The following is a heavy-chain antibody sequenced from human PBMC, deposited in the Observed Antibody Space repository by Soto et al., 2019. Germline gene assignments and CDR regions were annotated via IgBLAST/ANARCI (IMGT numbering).Heavy chain of an antibody. CDR2: IYYSGST. Sequence: QLQLQESGPGLVKPSETLSLTCTVSGGSISSSSYYWGWIRQPPGKGLEWIGSIYYSGSTYYNPSLESRVTISVDTSKNQFSLKLSSVTAADTAVYYCASDIRDYGDYLEEYWGQGTLVTVSS. V-gene: IGHV4-39*01. CDR3: ASDIRDYGDYLEEY. CDR1: GGSISSSSYY. D-gene: IGHD4-17*01. J-gene: IGHJ4*02.